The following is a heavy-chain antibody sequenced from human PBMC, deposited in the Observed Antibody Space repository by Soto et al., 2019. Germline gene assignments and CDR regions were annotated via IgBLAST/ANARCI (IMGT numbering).Heavy chain of an antibody. V-gene: IGHV3-15*01. Sequence: GGSLRLSCAASGFTFSNAWMSWVRQAPGKGLEWVGRIKSKTDGGTTDYAAPVKGRFTISRDDSKNTLYLQMNSLKTEDTAVYYCTTKGPLTTVNYMGLYYYMDVWGKGTTVTVSS. J-gene: IGHJ6*03. CDR1: GFTFSNAW. CDR2: IKSKTDGGTT. D-gene: IGHD4-4*01. CDR3: TTKGPLTTVNYMGLYYYMDV.